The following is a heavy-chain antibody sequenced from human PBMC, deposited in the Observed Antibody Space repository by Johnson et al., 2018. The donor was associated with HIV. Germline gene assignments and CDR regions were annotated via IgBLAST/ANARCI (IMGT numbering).Heavy chain of an antibody. J-gene: IGHJ3*02. CDR3: ARGLWATTPGGAFDI. D-gene: IGHD1-26*01. Sequence: EVQLVESGGGLVKPGRSLRLSCAASGFTFDDYAMHWVRQAPGKGLEWVSGISWNSGSIGYADSVKGRFTISRDNAKNSLYLQMNSLRAEDTALYYCARGLWATTPGGAFDIWGQGTMVTVSS. CDR1: GFTFDDYA. CDR2: ISWNSGSI. V-gene: IGHV3-9*01.